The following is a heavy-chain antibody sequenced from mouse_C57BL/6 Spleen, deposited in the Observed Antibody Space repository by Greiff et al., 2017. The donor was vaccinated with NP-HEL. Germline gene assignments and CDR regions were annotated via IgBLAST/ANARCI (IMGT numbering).Heavy chain of an antibody. D-gene: IGHD3-2*02. CDR3: ARHLDSSGYWFAY. CDR2: ISSGGSYT. Sequence: DVMLVESGGDLVKPGGSLKLSCAASGFTFSSYGMSWVRQTPDKRLEWVATISSGGSYTYYPDSVKGRFTISRDNAKNTLYLQMSSLKSEDTAMYYCARHLDSSGYWFAYWGQGTLVTVSA. CDR1: GFTFSSYG. J-gene: IGHJ3*01. V-gene: IGHV5-6*02.